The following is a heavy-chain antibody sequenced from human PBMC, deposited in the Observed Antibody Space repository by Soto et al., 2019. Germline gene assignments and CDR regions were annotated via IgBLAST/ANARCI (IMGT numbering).Heavy chain of an antibody. CDR2: ISAYNGNT. Sequence: ASVKVSCKASGYTFTSYGISWVRQAPGQGLERMGWISAYNGNTNYAQKLQGRVTMTTDTSTSTAYMEMRSLRSDDTAEYYSARGLDYGDYLDAFDIWGQGTIVSDS. V-gene: IGHV1-18*01. CDR3: ARGLDYGDYLDAFDI. J-gene: IGHJ3*02. CDR1: GYTFTSYG. D-gene: IGHD4-17*01.